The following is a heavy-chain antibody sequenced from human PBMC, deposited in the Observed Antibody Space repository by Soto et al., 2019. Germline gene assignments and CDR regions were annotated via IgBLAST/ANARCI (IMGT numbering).Heavy chain of an antibody. Sequence: EVQLLESGGGLVQPGGSLRLSCAASGFTFSTYAMNWVRQAPGNGLEWVSAISGSGGSIHYADSVKGRFTISRDNSTHPMYLQMNSLRDEDTAVYHCVKGYWKGDVWGQGTTVTVSS. CDR3: VKGYWKGDV. CDR2: ISGSGGSI. D-gene: IGHD1-1*01. V-gene: IGHV3-23*01. CDR1: GFTFSTYA. J-gene: IGHJ6*02.